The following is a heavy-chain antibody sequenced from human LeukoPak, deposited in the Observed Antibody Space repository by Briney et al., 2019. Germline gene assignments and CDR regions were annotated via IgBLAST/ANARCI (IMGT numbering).Heavy chain of an antibody. CDR1: GFTFSSYA. J-gene: IGHJ6*02. CDR3: ARDRLTTFNYYYYYGMDV. D-gene: IGHD4/OR15-4a*01. CDR2: ISYDGSNK. V-gene: IGHV3-30-3*01. Sequence: PGGSLRLSCAASGFTFSSYAMHWVSQAPGKGLEWVAVISYDGSNKYYADSVKGRFTISRDNSKNTLYLQMNSLRAEDTAVYYCARDRLTTFNYYYYYGMDVWGQGTTVTVSS.